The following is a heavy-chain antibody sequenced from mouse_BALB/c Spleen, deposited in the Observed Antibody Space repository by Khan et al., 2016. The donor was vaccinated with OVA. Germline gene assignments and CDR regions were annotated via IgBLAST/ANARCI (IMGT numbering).Heavy chain of an antibody. V-gene: IGHV1S135*01. Sequence: QLQQSGPELVKPGTSVKVSCKASGYSFTDYNMFWVKQSHGKSLEWIGYIDPYNGDTNYNQRFKGKATLTVDKSSSTAFMHLNSLTSEDSAVYYCALIYYYGSGFDYWGQGTTLTVSS. CDR3: ALIYYYGSGFDY. CDR1: GYSFTDYN. D-gene: IGHD1-1*01. J-gene: IGHJ2*01. CDR2: IDPYNGDT.